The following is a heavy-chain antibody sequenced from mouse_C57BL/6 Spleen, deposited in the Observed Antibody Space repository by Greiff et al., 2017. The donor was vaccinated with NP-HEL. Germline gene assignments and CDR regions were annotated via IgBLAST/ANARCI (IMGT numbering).Heavy chain of an antibody. CDR3: ARNRRIGVYYFDY. CDR1: GFSLTSYG. CDR2: IWSGGST. D-gene: IGHD2-14*01. Sequence: VQRVESGPGLVQPSQSLSITCTVSGFSLTSYGVHWVRQSPGKGLEWLGVIWSGGSTDYNAAFISRLSISKDNSKSQVFFKMNSLQADDTAIYYCARNRRIGVYYFDYWGQGTTLTVSS. V-gene: IGHV2-2*01. J-gene: IGHJ2*01.